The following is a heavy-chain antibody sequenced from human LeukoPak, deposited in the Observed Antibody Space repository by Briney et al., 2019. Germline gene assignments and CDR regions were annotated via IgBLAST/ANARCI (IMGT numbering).Heavy chain of an antibody. CDR2: INAYNGNT. J-gene: IGHJ1*01. CDR3: ARDQMGGSYYGYFQH. D-gene: IGHD1-26*01. V-gene: IGHV1-18*01. CDR1: VYTFTTYG. Sequence: ASVTVSFKASVYTFTTYGISWVRQAPGKGLEGMGWINAYNGNTKYAQKLQGRVTMTTDTSTSTAYMELKSLRSDDTAVYYCARDQMGGSYYGYFQHWGQGTLVTVSS.